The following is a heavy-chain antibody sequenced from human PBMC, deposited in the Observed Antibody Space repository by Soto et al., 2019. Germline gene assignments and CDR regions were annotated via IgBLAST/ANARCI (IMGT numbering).Heavy chain of an antibody. CDR2: IYYSGST. V-gene: IGHV4-31*03. CDR1: GGSISSGGYY. D-gene: IGHD2-21*01. J-gene: IGHJ4*02. CDR3: ARTTYCGGDCYLSPFDY. Sequence: SETLSLTCTVSGGSISSGGYYWSWIRQHPGKGLEWIGYIYYSGSTYYNPSLKSRVTISVDTSKNQFSLKLSSVTAADTAVYYCARTTYCGGDCYLSPFDYWGQGTLVTVSS.